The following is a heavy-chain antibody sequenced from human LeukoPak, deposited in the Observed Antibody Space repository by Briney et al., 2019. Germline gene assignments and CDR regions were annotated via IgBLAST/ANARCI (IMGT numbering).Heavy chain of an antibody. V-gene: IGHV4-61*02. CDR2: ISSSGST. J-gene: IGHJ6*03. CDR1: GDSISSGDYY. Sequence: SETLSLTCTVSGDSISSGDYYWSWIRQPAGKGLEWIGRISSSGSTNYNPSLKSRITISVDTSKNQFSLNLSSLTAADTAVYYCARTTEGYCRGRSCYSYYYYMDVWGKGTTVTVSS. CDR3: ARTTEGYCRGRSCYSYYYYMDV. D-gene: IGHD2-15*01.